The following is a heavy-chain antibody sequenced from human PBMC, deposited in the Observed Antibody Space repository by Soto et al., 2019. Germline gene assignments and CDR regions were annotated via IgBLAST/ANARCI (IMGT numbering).Heavy chain of an antibody. D-gene: IGHD6-13*01. CDR1: GFTFSNYG. CDR3: ARDLYSSSLDY. CDR2: IWYDGSIK. V-gene: IGHV3-33*01. Sequence: QVQLVESGGGVVQPGRSLRLSCAASGFTFSNYGMHWVRQTPGKGLEWVAVIWYDGSIKYYADSVKGRFTISRDISKNNLYLKMNSLRAEETAVYYCARDLYSSSLDYWGQGTLVTVSS. J-gene: IGHJ4*02.